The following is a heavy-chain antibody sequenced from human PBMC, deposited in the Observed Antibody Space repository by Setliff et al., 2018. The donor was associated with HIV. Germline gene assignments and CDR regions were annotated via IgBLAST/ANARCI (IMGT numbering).Heavy chain of an antibody. CDR1: GYTFTSYD. V-gene: IGHV1-8*03. CDR3: ARGAGFIEAAGTDY. CDR2: MNPNSGHT. J-gene: IGHJ4*02. D-gene: IGHD6-13*01. Sequence: ASVKVSCKASGYTFTSYDINWVRQATGQGLEWMGWMNPNSGHTGYAQKFQGRVTITSDTSISTAYMELSSLRSEDTAVYYCARGAGFIEAAGTDYWGQGTLVTVSS.